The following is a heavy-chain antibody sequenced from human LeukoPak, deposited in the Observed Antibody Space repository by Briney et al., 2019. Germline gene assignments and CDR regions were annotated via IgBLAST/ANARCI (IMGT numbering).Heavy chain of an antibody. Sequence: GGSLRLSCAASGFTFSSYGMHWVRQAPGKGLEGVAFIRYDGSNKYYADSVKGRFTISRDNSRNTLYLQMNSLRAEDTAVYYCAKSPYYFDASGYLRHMDVWGKGTTVTISS. CDR2: IRYDGSNK. CDR3: AKSPYYFDASGYLRHMDV. D-gene: IGHD3-22*01. CDR1: GFTFSSYG. J-gene: IGHJ6*03. V-gene: IGHV3-30*02.